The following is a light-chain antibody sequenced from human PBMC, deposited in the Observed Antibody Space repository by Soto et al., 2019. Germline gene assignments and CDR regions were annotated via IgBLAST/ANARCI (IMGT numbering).Light chain of an antibody. J-gene: IGLJ1*01. CDR1: SSDVDNGYNS. CDR2: EVR. Sequence: LTQSASVSGSPGQSITISCTGTSSDVDNGYNSVSWYQQHPGKAPKLIIYEVRNRPSGVSNRFSGSKSGNTASLPISGLQVEDEADYFCSSYSTSAAPYVFGTGTKVTV. CDR3: SSYSTSAAPYV. V-gene: IGLV2-14*01.